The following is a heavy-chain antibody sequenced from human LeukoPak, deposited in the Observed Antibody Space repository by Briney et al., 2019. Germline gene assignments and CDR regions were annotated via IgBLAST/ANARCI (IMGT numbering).Heavy chain of an antibody. D-gene: IGHD2-2*01. CDR3: VKHSAPVLAAARFDY. V-gene: IGHV3-23*01. J-gene: IGHJ4*02. CDR1: GFTFSSYA. CDR2: ISGSGTNT. Sequence: GGALRLSCAASGFTFSSYAMSWVRQAPGKGLEWVSVISGSGTNTYYADSVKGRFTISRDNSKNTLYLQMNSLRAEDTALYYCVKHSAPVLAAARFDYWGQGNLVTVSS.